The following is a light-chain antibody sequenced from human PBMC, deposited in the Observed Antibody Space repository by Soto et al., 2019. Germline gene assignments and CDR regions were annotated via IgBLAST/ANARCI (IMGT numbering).Light chain of an antibody. Sequence: DIQMTQSPSTLSASVGDRVTITCRASQSISSWLAWYQQKPGTAPKLLIYKASTLQRGVPSRFSGSGSGTEFTLTISSMQPDDSANYYCQQYNDNWTFGQGTKVEIK. J-gene: IGKJ1*01. V-gene: IGKV1-5*03. CDR3: QQYNDNWT. CDR1: QSISSW. CDR2: KAS.